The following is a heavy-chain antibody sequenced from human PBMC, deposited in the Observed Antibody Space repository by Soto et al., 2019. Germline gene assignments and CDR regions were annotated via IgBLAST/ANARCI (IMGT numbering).Heavy chain of an antibody. J-gene: IGHJ4*02. Sequence: GGSLRLSCAASGFTFSASPMSWVRQAPGKGLEWVATINQDGSENFYVDSMKGRFTISRDNAKNSLHLQMNSLRAEDTAVYYCVRAISARRAAAGSWGQGTLVTVSS. CDR2: INQDGSEN. CDR3: VRAISARRAAAGS. CDR1: GFTFSASP. V-gene: IGHV3-7*05. D-gene: IGHD6-13*01.